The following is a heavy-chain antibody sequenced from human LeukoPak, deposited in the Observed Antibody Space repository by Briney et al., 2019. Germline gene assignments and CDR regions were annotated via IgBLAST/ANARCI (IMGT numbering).Heavy chain of an antibody. CDR2: ISYDGSNK. CDR1: GFTFSNYW. D-gene: IGHD6-13*01. V-gene: IGHV3-30*18. Sequence: GGSLRLSCAASGFTFSNYWMNWVRQAPGKGLEWVAVISYDGSNKFYADSVKGRFTISRDNSKSTLYLQMNSLRAEDTAVYYCAKELSAGTGGGWEDYFDYWGQGTLVTVSA. CDR3: AKELSAGTGGGWEDYFDY. J-gene: IGHJ4*02.